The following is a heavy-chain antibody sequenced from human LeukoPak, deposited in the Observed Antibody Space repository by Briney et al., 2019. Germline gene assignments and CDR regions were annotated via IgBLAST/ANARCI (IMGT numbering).Heavy chain of an antibody. CDR1: GFTFDDYA. CDR3: ASQSVG. Sequence: PGGSLRLSCAASGFTFDDYAMNWVRQAPGKGLEWVSVIYSGGSTYYADSVKGRFAISRDNSKNTLYLQMNSLRAEDTAVYYCASQSVGGGQGTLVTVSS. D-gene: IGHD1-26*01. J-gene: IGHJ4*02. CDR2: IYSGGST. V-gene: IGHV3-53*01.